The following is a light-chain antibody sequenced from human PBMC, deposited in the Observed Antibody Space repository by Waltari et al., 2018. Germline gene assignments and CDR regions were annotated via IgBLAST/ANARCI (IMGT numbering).Light chain of an antibody. CDR1: QSVGTN. V-gene: IGKV3-15*01. CDR2: GAS. Sequence: ETVMTQSPATLSVSPGERATLSCRASQSVGTNLAWYRQKPGQAPRLLIYGASTRATGIPARFSGSGSGTEFTLSIGSLQSEDFAVYYGQQYNNWPPYTFGQGTKLEIK. J-gene: IGKJ2*01. CDR3: QQYNNWPPYT.